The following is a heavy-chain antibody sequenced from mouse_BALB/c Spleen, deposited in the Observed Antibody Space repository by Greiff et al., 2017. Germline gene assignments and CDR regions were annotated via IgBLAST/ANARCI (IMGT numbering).Heavy chain of an antibody. Sequence: VQGVESGPGLVAPSQSLSITCTVSGFSLTGYGVNWVRQPPGKGLEWLGMIWGDGSTDYNSALKSRLSISKDNSKSQVFLKMNSLQTDDTARYYGARDYYGSSYDAMDYWGQGTSVTVSS. D-gene: IGHD1-1*01. V-gene: IGHV2-6-7*01. J-gene: IGHJ4*01. CDR2: IWGDGST. CDR1: GFSLTGYG. CDR3: ARDYYGSSYDAMDY.